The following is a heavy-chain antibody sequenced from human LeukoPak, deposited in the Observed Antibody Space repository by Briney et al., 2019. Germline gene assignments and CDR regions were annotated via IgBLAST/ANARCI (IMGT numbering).Heavy chain of an antibody. CDR3: AIHYYDSSGYYYSYAFDI. V-gene: IGHV5-10-1*01. J-gene: IGHJ3*02. CDR2: IDPSDSYT. D-gene: IGHD3-22*01. CDR1: GYSLTSYW. Sequence: GESLKISCKGSGYSLTSYWISWVRQMPGKGLEWMGRIDPSDSYTNYSPSFQGHVTISADKSISTAYLQWSSLKASDTAMYYCAIHYYDSSGYYYSYAFDIWGQGTMVTVSS.